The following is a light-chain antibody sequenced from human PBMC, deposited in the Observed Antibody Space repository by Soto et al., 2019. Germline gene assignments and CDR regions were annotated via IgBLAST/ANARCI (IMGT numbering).Light chain of an antibody. CDR1: QSVSSH. CDR2: DAS. CDR3: QQRSDWPLL. J-gene: IGKJ4*01. Sequence: EIVLPQSPATLSLSPGVRATLSCRASQSVSSHLTWYQHIPGQAPRLLIYDASTRANGIPARFSGSGSGTDFTLTISSLEPEDFAVYYCQQRSDWPLLFGGGTRVEIK. V-gene: IGKV3-11*01.